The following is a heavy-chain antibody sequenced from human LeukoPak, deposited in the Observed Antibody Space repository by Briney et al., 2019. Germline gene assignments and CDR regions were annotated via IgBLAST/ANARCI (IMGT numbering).Heavy chain of an antibody. V-gene: IGHV3-30*02. CDR2: IRNDGNIK. CDR3: AKGRYYDSSGYPIDY. J-gene: IGHJ4*02. D-gene: IGHD3-22*01. Sequence: GGSLRLSCAASGFTFSSYDMHWVRQAPGKGLEWVAFIRNDGNIKYFADSVKGRFTISRDTSKNTLYLQMNSLRAEDTAVYYCAKGRYYDSSGYPIDYWSQGTLVTVSS. CDR1: GFTFSSYD.